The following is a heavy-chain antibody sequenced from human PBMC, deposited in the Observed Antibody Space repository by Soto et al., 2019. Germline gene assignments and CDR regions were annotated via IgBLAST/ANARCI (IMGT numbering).Heavy chain of an antibody. CDR1: GFTNSRYW. V-gene: IGHV3-74*01. CDR3: ARGRPAARPAYSGIEG. J-gene: IGHJ6*02. CDR2: INSDGSST. Sequence: PGASPGVSCAASGFTNSRYWLHWVRQGTAKGLVWVSRINSDGSSTSYADSVKGRFTISRDNAKNTLYLQMNSLRAEDTAVDYCARGRPAARPAYSGIEGWGQGARVTVSS. D-gene: IGHD2-2*02.